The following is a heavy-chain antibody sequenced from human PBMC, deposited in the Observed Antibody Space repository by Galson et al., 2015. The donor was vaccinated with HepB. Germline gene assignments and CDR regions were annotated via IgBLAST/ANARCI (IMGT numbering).Heavy chain of an antibody. D-gene: IGHD3-10*01. J-gene: IGHJ6*02. CDR1: GYTFTGYY. CDR3: ARESIGLIDGEFHPSAHYGMDV. V-gene: IGHV1-2*02. CDR2: INPNSGGT. Sequence: SVKVSCKASGYTFTGYYMHWVRQAPGQGLEWMGWINPNSGGTNYAQKFQGRVTMTRDTSISTAYMELSRLRSDDTAVYYCARESIGLIDGEFHPSAHYGMDVWGQGTTVTVSS.